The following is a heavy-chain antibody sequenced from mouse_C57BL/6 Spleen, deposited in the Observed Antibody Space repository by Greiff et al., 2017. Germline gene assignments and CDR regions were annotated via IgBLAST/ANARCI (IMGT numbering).Heavy chain of an antibody. D-gene: IGHD1-1*01. CDR1: GYTFTDHT. CDR3: ARDYYSSSYGWFSY. V-gene: IGHV1-78*01. J-gene: IGHJ3*01. Sequence: VQLQQSDAELVKPGASVKISCKASGYTFTDHTIHWMKQRPEQGLEWIGYIYPRDGSTKYNEKFKGKATLTADKSSSTAYMQLNSRTSEDSAVYFSARDYYSSSYGWFSYWGQGTLVTVSA. CDR2: IYPRDGST.